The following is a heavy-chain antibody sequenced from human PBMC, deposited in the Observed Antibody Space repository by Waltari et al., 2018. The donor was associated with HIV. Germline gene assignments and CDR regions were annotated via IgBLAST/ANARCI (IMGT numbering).Heavy chain of an antibody. CDR1: GGSISGYS. V-gene: IGHV4-59*01. CDR3: ASTLAAAGTRGWFDP. Sequence: QVQLQESGPGLVKPSETLSLTCTVSGGSISGYSWSWIRQPPGKGLEWIGYIYYSGYTTYHPSLKRRVTISVDTSKNDFSLKLSSVTAADTAVYYWASTLAAAGTRGWFDPWGQGTLVTVSS. CDR2: IYYSGYT. D-gene: IGHD6-13*01. J-gene: IGHJ5*02.